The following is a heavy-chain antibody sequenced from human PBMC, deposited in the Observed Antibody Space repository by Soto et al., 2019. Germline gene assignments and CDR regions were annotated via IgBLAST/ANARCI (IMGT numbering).Heavy chain of an antibody. CDR3: ARDLSPYPMYGMDV. J-gene: IGHJ6*02. V-gene: IGHV3-30-3*01. CDR2: ISYDGSNK. Sequence: GGSLRLSCAASGFTFSSYAMHWVRQAPGKGLEWVAVISYDGSNKYYADSVKGRFTISRDNSKNTLYLQMNSLRAEDTAVYYCARDLSPYPMYGMDVWGQGTTVTVSS. CDR1: GFTFSSYA.